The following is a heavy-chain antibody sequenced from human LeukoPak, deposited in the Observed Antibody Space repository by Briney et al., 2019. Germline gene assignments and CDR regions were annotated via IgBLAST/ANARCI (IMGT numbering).Heavy chain of an antibody. D-gene: IGHD3-10*01. CDR2: ISWNSGSI. Sequence: PGRSLRLSCAASGFTFDDYAMHWVRQAPGKGLEWVSGISWNSGSIGYADSVKGRFTISRDNAKNSLYLQMNSLRAEDMALYYCAKAEGSMVRGVFPPYSDYWGQGTLVTVSS. J-gene: IGHJ4*02. V-gene: IGHV3-9*03. CDR3: AKAEGSMVRGVFPPYSDY. CDR1: GFTFDDYA.